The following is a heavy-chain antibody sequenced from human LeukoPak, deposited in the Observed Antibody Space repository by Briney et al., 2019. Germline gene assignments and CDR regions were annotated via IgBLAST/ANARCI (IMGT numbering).Heavy chain of an antibody. Sequence: PGGSLRLSCAASGFTVSSNYMSWVRQAPGKGLEWVSVVYGGGNTYYADSVTGRFIISRDNSKNTLFLQMNSLRAEDTAVYYCAKVASDSSGWYHFDYRGQGTLVTVSS. CDR1: GFTVSSNY. V-gene: IGHV3-53*01. J-gene: IGHJ4*02. D-gene: IGHD6-19*01. CDR3: AKVASDSSGWYHFDY. CDR2: VYGGGNT.